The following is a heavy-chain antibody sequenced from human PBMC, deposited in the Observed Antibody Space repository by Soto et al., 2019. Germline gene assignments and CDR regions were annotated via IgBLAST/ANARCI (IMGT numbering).Heavy chain of an antibody. D-gene: IGHD3-16*01. J-gene: IGHJ4*02. CDR2: IIPIFGTA. CDR3: ARGPSLDRGIPFDY. V-gene: IGHV1-69*13. CDR1: GGTFSSYA. Sequence: ASVKVSCKASGGTFSSYAISWVRQAPGQGLEWMGGIIPIFGTANYAQKFQGRVTITADESTSTAYMELSSLRSEDTAVYYCARGPSLDRGIPFDYWGQGTLVTVSS.